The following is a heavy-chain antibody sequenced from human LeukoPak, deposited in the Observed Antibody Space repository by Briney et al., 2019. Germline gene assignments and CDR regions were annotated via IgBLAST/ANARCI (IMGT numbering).Heavy chain of an antibody. J-gene: IGHJ6*03. Sequence: SETLSLTCTVSGGSISSHYWSWIRQPPGKGLEWIGYIYYSGITNYNPSPKSRVTIPVETSKNQFSLMLSSVAGAETAGYYCARVNRGAGGGRSGGAGYYYYMDVWGKGTTVTVSS. CDR1: GGSISSHY. CDR3: ARVNRGAGGGRSGGAGYYYYMDV. V-gene: IGHV4-59*11. D-gene: IGHD1-14*01. CDR2: IYYSGIT.